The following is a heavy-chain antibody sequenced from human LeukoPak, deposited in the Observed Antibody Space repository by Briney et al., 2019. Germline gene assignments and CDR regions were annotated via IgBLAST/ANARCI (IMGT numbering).Heavy chain of an antibody. V-gene: IGHV3-23*01. CDR1: GFTFSSYA. CDR3: AKESPLLGCSGGSCYDDFDY. D-gene: IGHD2-15*01. Sequence: GGSLRLSCAASGFTFSSYAMSWVRQAPGKGLEWVSAISGSGGSTYYADSVKGRFTISRDNSKNTLYLQMNSLRAEDTAVYYCAKESPLLGCSGGSCYDDFDYWGQGTLVTVSS. J-gene: IGHJ4*02. CDR2: ISGSGGST.